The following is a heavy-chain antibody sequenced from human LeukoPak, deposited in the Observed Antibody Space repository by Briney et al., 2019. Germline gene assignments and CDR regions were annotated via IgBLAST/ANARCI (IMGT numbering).Heavy chain of an antibody. V-gene: IGHV1-2*02. CDR2: INPNSGGT. J-gene: IGHJ6*03. D-gene: IGHD5-24*01. CDR3: ARDREDGYNLMGYYYYYMDV. Sequence: GASVKVSCKASGYTFTGYYMHWVRQAPGQGLEWMGWINPNSGGTNYAQKFQGRVTMTRDTSISTAHMELSRLRSDDTAVYYCARDREDGYNLMGYYYYYMDVWGKGTTVTVSS. CDR1: GYTFTGYY.